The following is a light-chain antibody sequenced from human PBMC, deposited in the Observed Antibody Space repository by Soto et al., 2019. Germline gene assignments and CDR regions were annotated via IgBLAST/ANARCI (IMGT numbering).Light chain of an antibody. V-gene: IGKV1D-12*01. CDR1: QGIGSW. Sequence: DIQMTQSPSSMSASVGDRVTITCRASQGIGSWLAWYQQKAGKAPKLLIYAASSLQSGVPSRFSGSGSGTDFTLTISSLRPEDFATYYCQQANSFPVTFGQGTKVEIK. J-gene: IGKJ1*01. CDR2: AAS. CDR3: QQANSFPVT.